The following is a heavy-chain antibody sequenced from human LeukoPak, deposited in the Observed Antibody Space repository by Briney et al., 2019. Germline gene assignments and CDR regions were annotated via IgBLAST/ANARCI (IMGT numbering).Heavy chain of an antibody. Sequence: GGSLRLSCAASGFTFSSYGMHWVRQAPGKGLEWVSYISSGSSTIYYADSVKGRFTISRDNSKNTLYVQMNSLRAADTAVYYCAKAAGRGYNYGDYFDYWGQGTLVTVSS. D-gene: IGHD5-18*01. J-gene: IGHJ4*02. V-gene: IGHV3-48*01. CDR2: ISSGSSTI. CDR1: GFTFSSYG. CDR3: AKAAGRGYNYGDYFDY.